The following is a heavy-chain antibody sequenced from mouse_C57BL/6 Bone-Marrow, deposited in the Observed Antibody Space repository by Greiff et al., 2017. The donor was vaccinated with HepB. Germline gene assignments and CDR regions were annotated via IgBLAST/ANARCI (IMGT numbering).Heavy chain of an antibody. J-gene: IGHJ2*01. CDR3: ASSRQLRLPFDY. V-gene: IGHV1-52*01. CDR2: IDPSDSET. D-gene: IGHD3-2*02. Sequence: QVQLQQPGAELVRPGSSVKLSCKASGYTFTSYWMHWVKQRPIQGLEWIGNIDPSDSETHYNQKFKDKATLTVDKSSSTAYMQLSSLTSEDSAVYYCASSRQLRLPFDYWGQGTTLTVSS. CDR1: GYTFTSYW.